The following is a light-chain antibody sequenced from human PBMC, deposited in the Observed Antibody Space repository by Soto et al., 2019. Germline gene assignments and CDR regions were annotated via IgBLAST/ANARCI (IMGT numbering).Light chain of an antibody. CDR2: GAS. Sequence: EIVMTQSPATLSVSPGERATLSCRASQSVSSNLAWYQQKPGQAHRLLIYGASTRATGIPARFSGSGSGTEFTLTISSLQSEDFAVYSCQHYNNWPPLTFGGGTKVEIK. CDR3: QHYNNWPPLT. J-gene: IGKJ4*01. V-gene: IGKV3-15*01. CDR1: QSVSSN.